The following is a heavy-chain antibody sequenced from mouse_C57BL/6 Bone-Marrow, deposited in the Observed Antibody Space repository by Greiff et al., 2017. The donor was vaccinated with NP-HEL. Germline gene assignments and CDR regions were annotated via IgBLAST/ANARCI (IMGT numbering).Heavy chain of an antibody. CDR3: AREPPLLEYYYAMDY. CDR2: IWTGGGT. Sequence: QVQLKESGPGLVAPSQSLSITCTVSGFSLTSYAISWVRQPPGKGLEWLGVIWTGGGTTYNSALKSRLSISKDNSKSQVFLKMNSLQTDDTARYYCAREPPLLEYYYAMDYWGQGTSVTVSS. CDR1: GFSLTSYA. D-gene: IGHD2-10*01. J-gene: IGHJ4*01. V-gene: IGHV2-9-1*01.